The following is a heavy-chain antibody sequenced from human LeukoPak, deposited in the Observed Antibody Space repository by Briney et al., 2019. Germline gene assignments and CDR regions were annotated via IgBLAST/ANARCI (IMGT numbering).Heavy chain of an antibody. J-gene: IGHJ6*02. CDR1: GFTFSSYA. Sequence: GGSLRPSCAASGFTFSSYAMSWVRQAPGKGLEWVSAISGSGGSTYYADSVKGRFTISRDNSKNTLYLQMNSLRAEDTAVYYCAKIEVTGYYFPDGMDVWGQGTTVTVSS. D-gene: IGHD3-9*01. CDR3: AKIEVTGYYFPDGMDV. V-gene: IGHV3-23*01. CDR2: ISGSGGST.